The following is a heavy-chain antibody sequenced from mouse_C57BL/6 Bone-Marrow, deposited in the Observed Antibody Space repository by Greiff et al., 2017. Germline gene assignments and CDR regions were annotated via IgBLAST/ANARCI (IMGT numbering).Heavy chain of an antibody. CDR1: GYTFTSSW. V-gene: IGHV1-7*01. J-gene: IGHJ3*01. D-gene: IGHD2-1*01. Sequence: QVQLQQSGAELAKPGASVKLSCKASGYTFTSSWMHWVKQRPGQGLEWIGYINPSSGYTKYNQKFKDKATLTAEKSSSTGYMQLSSLTYEDSAVYYCATGGNYAWFAYWGQGTLVTVSA. CDR2: INPSSGYT. CDR3: ATGGNYAWFAY.